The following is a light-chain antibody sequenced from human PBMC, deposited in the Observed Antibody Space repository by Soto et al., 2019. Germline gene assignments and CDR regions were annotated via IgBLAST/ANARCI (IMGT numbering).Light chain of an antibody. CDR2: DVS. Sequence: DIQMTQSPSALSASVGDRVTITCRASQSVSGWLAWYQQKPGKAPKLLIYDVSSLERGVPSRFSGSGSGTAFTLTISGLHPDDFATYYCQQYESYSGTFGPGTKVELK. CDR3: QQYESYSGT. CDR1: QSVSGW. J-gene: IGKJ1*01. V-gene: IGKV1-5*01.